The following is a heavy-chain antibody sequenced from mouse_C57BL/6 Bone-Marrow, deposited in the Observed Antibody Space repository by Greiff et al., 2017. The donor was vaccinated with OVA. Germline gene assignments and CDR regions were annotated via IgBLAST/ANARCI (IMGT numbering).Heavy chain of an antibody. Sequence: QVQLQQSDAELVKPGASVKISCKVSGYTFTDHTIHWMKQRPEQGLEWIGKLYHRNGSTKYNEKFKGNATLTADKSSSTAYMQLNSLTSEDSAVYFCARGEFSKGGYAMDYWGQGTSVTVSS. CDR1: GYTFTDHT. CDR2: LYHRNGST. D-gene: IGHD2-5*01. J-gene: IGHJ4*01. CDR3: ARGEFSKGGYAMDY. V-gene: IGHV1-78*01.